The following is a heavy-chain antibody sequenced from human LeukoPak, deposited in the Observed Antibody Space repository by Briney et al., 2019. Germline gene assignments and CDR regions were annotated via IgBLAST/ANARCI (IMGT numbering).Heavy chain of an antibody. CDR3: ARIAVVTFRGDYYGMDV. J-gene: IGHJ6*04. CDR1: GGTFSSYA. D-gene: IGHD6-19*01. V-gene: IGHV1-69*13. Sequence: GASVKVSCKASGGTFSSYAISWVRQAPGQGLEWIGGIIPIFGTANYAQKFQGRVTITADESTSTAYMELSSLRSEDTAVYYCARIAVVTFRGDYYGMDVWGKGTTVTVSS. CDR2: IIPIFGTA.